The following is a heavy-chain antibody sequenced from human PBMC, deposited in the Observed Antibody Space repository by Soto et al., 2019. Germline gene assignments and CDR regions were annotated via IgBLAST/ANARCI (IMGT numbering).Heavy chain of an antibody. CDR1: GFTFSSYA. CDR3: AREEYYYDILTSYLDH. J-gene: IGHJ4*02. CDR2: ISYDGSNK. Sequence: QVQLVESGGGVVQPGRSLRLYCAASGFTFSSYAMHWVRQAPGKGLEWVAVISYDGSNKYYADSVKGRFTISRDNSKNTLYLQMNILRAEDTAVYYCAREEYYYDILTSYLDHWGQGTLVTVSS. D-gene: IGHD3-9*01. V-gene: IGHV3-30-3*01.